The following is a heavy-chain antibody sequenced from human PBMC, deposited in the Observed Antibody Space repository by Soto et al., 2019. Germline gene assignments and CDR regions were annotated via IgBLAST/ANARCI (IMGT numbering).Heavy chain of an antibody. CDR2: MNANSGNT. J-gene: IGHJ4*02. CDR3: ARVWLTGITWHFAY. CDR1: GYTFTSND. V-gene: IGHV1-8*02. Sequence: SVKVSCRASGYTFTSNDINWVRQAPGQGLEWMGWMNANSGNTSYAQNFQGRVTMARHTSRGTAYMELSSLRPGDTAMFYCARVWLTGITWHFAYWGQGSLVTVSS. D-gene: IGHD1-7*01.